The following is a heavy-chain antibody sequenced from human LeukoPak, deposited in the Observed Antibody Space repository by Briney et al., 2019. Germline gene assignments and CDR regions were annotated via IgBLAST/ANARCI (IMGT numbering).Heavy chain of an antibody. J-gene: IGHJ5*02. CDR2: IYYSGST. Sequence: SETLSLTCTVSGGSISSYYWSWIRQPPGKGLEWIGYIYYSGSTNYNPSLKSRVTISVDTSKNRFSLKLSSVTAADTAVYYCARNSPYSSSWSPVSWFDPWGQGTLVTVSS. CDR3: ARNSPYSSSWSPVSWFDP. V-gene: IGHV4-59*01. CDR1: GGSISSYY. D-gene: IGHD6-13*01.